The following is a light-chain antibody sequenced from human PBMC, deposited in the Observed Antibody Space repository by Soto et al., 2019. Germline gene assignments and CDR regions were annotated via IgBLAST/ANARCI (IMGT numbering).Light chain of an antibody. Sequence: QSALTQPPSASGSPGQSVTISCSGTGGDIGRYDFVSWYQQYPGKVPKLLIYEVDKRPSGVPDRFSGSKSGDRASLPVSGLRPEDEADYHCSAYAGGNIVIFGGGTKLTVL. V-gene: IGLV2-8*01. J-gene: IGLJ2*01. CDR2: EVD. CDR3: SAYAGGNIVI. CDR1: GGDIGRYDF.